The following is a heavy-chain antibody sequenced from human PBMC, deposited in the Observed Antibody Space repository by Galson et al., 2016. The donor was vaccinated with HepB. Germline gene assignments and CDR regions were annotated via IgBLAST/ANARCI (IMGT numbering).Heavy chain of an antibody. CDR2: IIPSFGAG. CDR1: GVTFSSYA. V-gene: IGHV1-69*13. J-gene: IGHJ4*02. CDR3: ARSPLPQYRAGEPYYFDY. Sequence: SVKVSCKASGVTFSSYAINWVRQAPGQGLEWMGGIIPSFGAGNYAQKFQGRVTITADESTSTAYMALSSLRSEDTAVYYCARSPLPQYRAGEPYYFDYWGQGTLVTVSS. D-gene: IGHD1-14*01.